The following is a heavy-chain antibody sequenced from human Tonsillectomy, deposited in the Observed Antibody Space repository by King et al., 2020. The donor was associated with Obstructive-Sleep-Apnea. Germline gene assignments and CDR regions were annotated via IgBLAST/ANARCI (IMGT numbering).Heavy chain of an antibody. CDR3: TTDRSK. Sequence: VQLVESGGGLVKPGGSLRLSWAASGFTFSNAWMSWVRQAPGTGLEWVGRIKSKTDGGKTDYAATVKGRFTISRDESKNTLYLQMNSLKTEDTAVYYCTTDRSKWGRGTLVTVSP. V-gene: IGHV3-15*01. J-gene: IGHJ4*02. CDR2: IKSKTDGGKT. CDR1: GFTFSNAW.